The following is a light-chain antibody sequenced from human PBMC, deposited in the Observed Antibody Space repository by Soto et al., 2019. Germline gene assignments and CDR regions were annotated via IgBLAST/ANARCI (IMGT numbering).Light chain of an antibody. CDR3: QSYDSSSHVV. CDR1: RGSIASNY. Sequence: NFMLTQPHSVSESPGKTVTISCAASRGSIASNYVQWYQQRPGSAPTLMIYEDNQRPSGVPDRFSGSIDSSSNSAFLTISALKTEDEADYYCQSYDSSSHVVFGGGTKLTVL. CDR2: EDN. J-gene: IGLJ2*01. V-gene: IGLV6-57*02.